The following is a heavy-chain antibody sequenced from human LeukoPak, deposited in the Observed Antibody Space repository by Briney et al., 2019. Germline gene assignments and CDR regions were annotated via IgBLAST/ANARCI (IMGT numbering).Heavy chain of an antibody. Sequence: GGSLSLSCAASGFTFSSYGMHWVRQAPGKGLEWVAVISYDGSNKYYADSVKGRFTISRDNSKNTLYLQMNSLRAEDTAVYYCAKDYRSGWSPSFDYWGQGTLVTVSS. CDR1: GFTFSSYG. CDR2: ISYDGSNK. J-gene: IGHJ4*02. CDR3: AKDYRSGWSPSFDY. D-gene: IGHD6-19*01. V-gene: IGHV3-30*18.